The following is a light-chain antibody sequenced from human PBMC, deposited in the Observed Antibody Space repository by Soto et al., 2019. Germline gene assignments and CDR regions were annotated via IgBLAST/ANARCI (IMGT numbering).Light chain of an antibody. CDR1: TSNIGSNA. Sequence: QSVLTQPPSASGTPGQRVTISCSGTTSNIGSNAVDWNQQLPGTAPKVLIYSNNQRPSGVPDRIFGSRSGTSASLAINGLQSEDEADYYCATWDDSLNGWVFGGGTKLTVL. V-gene: IGLV1-44*01. CDR3: ATWDDSLNGWV. CDR2: SNN. J-gene: IGLJ3*02.